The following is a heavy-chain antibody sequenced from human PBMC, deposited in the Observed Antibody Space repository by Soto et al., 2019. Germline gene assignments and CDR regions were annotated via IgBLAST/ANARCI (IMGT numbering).Heavy chain of an antibody. CDR3: ARDTSSGYYDRGYFDY. V-gene: IGHV3-30-3*01. J-gene: IGHJ4*02. CDR2: ISYDGSNK. D-gene: IGHD3-22*01. CDR1: GFTFSSYA. Sequence: VGSLRLSCAASGFTFSSYAMHWVRQAPGKGLEWVAVISYDGSNKYYADSVKGRFTISRDSSKNTLYLQMNSLRAEDTAVYYCARDTSSGYYDRGYFDYWGQGTLVTVSS.